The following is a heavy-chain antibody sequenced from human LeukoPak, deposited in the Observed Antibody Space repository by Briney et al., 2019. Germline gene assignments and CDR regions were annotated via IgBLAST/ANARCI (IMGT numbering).Heavy chain of an antibody. CDR2: IYYTGST. Sequence: PSETLSLTSTVAGSSISSSNDYWGWIRQSPGKDLEWVGTIYYTGSTYYNPSLRSRVTISVDTSKNQFSLQLSSVPAADTAVYYCARLPSGYHFDYWGQGTLVTVSS. D-gene: IGHD3-22*01. J-gene: IGHJ4*02. CDR3: ARLPSGYHFDY. V-gene: IGHV4-39*01. CDR1: GSSISSSNDY.